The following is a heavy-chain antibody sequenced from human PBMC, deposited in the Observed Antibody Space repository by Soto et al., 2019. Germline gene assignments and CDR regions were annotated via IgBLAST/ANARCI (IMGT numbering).Heavy chain of an antibody. CDR2: IWYDGSNK. CDR1: GFTFSSYG. Sequence: PGGSLRLSCAASGFTFSSYGMHWVRQAPGKGLEWVAVIWYDGSNKYYADSVKGRFTISRDNSKNTLYLQMNSLRAEDTAVYYCARAQKDRNYYDSSGCPDYWGQGTPVTVSS. V-gene: IGHV3-33*01. J-gene: IGHJ4*02. CDR3: ARAQKDRNYYDSSGCPDY. D-gene: IGHD3-22*01.